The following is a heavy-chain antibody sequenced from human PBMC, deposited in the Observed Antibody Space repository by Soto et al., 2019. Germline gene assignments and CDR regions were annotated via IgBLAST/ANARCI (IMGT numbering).Heavy chain of an antibody. J-gene: IGHJ5*02. CDR2: IYDSGTT. V-gene: IGHV4-39*01. CDR1: GGSIISSSHY. CDR3: ARHRASTYYYGSGSLNWFDP. Sequence: SETLSLTCTVSGGSIISSSHYWGWIRQPPGKGLEWIGSIYDSGTTYYNPSLKSRVTISVDTSKNQFSLKLSSVTAADTAVYYCARHRASTYYYGSGSLNWFDPWGQGTLVTVSS. D-gene: IGHD3-10*01.